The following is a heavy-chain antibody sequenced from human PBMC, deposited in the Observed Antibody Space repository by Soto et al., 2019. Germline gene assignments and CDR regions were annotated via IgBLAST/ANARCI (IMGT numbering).Heavy chain of an antibody. CDR1: GFSFTNFA. V-gene: IGHV3-23*01. J-gene: IGHJ4*02. Sequence: GGSLRLSCAASGFSFTNFAMSWVRQAPGKGLEWVAGIGASGDITWYADSVKGRLSISRDNSKNTLYLQLNSLRFEDTAVYYCAKGDCTSRGDDYFDYWGTRSLVAVAS. CDR3: AKGDCTSRGDDYFDY. D-gene: IGHD2-21*02. CDR2: IGASGDIT.